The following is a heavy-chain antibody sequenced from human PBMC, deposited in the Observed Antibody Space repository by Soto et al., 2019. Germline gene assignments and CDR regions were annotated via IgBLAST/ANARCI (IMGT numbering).Heavy chain of an antibody. V-gene: IGHV3-23*01. CDR1: GFTFSSYA. J-gene: IGHJ6*02. CDR3: ANPSWDSSSVYYYGMDV. Sequence: EVQLLESGGGLVQPGGSLRLSCAASGFTFSSYAMSWVRQAPGKGLEWVSAISGSGGSTYYADSVKGRFTISRDNSKNTLYLQMNSLRAEDTAVYYCANPSWDSSSVYYYGMDVWGQGTTVTVSS. D-gene: IGHD6-6*01. CDR2: ISGSGGST.